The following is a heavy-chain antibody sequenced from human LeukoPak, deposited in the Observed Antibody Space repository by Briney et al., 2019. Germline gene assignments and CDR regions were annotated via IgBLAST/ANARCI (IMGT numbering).Heavy chain of an antibody. CDR1: GFTFSSYG. CDR3: ARGPSGYHNT. J-gene: IGHJ4*02. Sequence: GGSLRLSCAASGFTFSSYGMNWVRQAPGKGLGWVSSISSSSTYTYCADSVKGRFTISRDNAKNSLYLQMNSLRAEDTAVYYCARGPSGYHNTGGQGTLVTVSS. CDR2: ISSSSTYT. D-gene: IGHD5-12*01. V-gene: IGHV3-21*01.